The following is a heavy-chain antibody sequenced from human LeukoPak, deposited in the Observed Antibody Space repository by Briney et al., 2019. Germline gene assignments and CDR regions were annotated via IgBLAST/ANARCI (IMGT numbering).Heavy chain of an antibody. D-gene: IGHD3-22*01. V-gene: IGHV3-23*01. J-gene: IGHJ6*02. CDR1: GFTFSSYA. CDR2: ISGSGGST. Sequence: GGSLRLSCAASGFTFSSYAMSWVRQAPGKGLEWVSAISGSGGSTYCADSVKGRFTISRDNSKNTLYLQMNSLRAEDTAVYYCAKTEEYYDSSGYYGDYYYYYGMDVWGQGTTVTVSS. CDR3: AKTEEYYDSSGYYGDYYYYYGMDV.